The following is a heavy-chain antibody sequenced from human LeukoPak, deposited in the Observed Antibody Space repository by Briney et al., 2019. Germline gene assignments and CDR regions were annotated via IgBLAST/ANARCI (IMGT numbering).Heavy chain of an antibody. Sequence: TSETLSLTCTVSGASVSSDSCYWSWIRQPPGKGLEWIGNIYYTGSTNYNPSLKSRVTMSVDTSKNQFSLKLNSVTAADTAVYYCARALHSGSYMGYRVPAVWGQGTTVTVSS. CDR2: IYYTGST. CDR1: GASVSSDSCY. D-gene: IGHD1-26*01. CDR3: ARALHSGSYMGYRVPAV. J-gene: IGHJ6*02. V-gene: IGHV4-61*01.